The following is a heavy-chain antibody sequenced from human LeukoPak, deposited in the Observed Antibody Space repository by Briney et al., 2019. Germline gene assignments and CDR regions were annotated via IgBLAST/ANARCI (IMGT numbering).Heavy chain of an antibody. J-gene: IGHJ6*03. V-gene: IGHV3-21*01. CDR1: GFSFSDAW. Sequence: GGSLRLSCAASGFSFSDAWMSWVRQIPGKGLEWVSSISSSSSFIYYADSLKGRFTISRDNAKNPLYLQMNSLRAEDTAVYYCARVSEYMDVWGKGTTVTISS. CDR2: ISSSSSFI. CDR3: ARVSEYMDV.